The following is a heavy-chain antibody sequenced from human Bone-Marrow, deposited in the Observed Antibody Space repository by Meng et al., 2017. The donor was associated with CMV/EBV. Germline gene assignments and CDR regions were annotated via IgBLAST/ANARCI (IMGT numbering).Heavy chain of an antibody. CDR1: GGSLTSGGYY. J-gene: IGHJ5*02. V-gene: IGHV4-31*02. CDR3: ARGRDYGGYNWFDP. CDR2: IYYSGST. D-gene: IGHD4-23*01. Sequence: GGSLTSGGYYWSWIRHRPGGGMECIGNIYYSGSTYYKPSLQSRLTISMDTSKNQFSLELTSVTAADTAIYYCARGRDYGGYNWFDPWGQGTLVTVSS.